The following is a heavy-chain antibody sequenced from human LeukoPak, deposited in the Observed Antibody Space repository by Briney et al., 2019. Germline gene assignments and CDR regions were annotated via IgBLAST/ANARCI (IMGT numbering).Heavy chain of an antibody. CDR1: GFTFSSYG. Sequence: PGGSLRLSCAASGFTFSSYGMHWVRQAPGKGLEWVAVIWYDGSNKYYADSVKGRFTISRDNSKNTLYLQMNSLRAEDTAVYYCVRKEYAFSYDSSGTVGGAFDYWGQGTLVTVSS. J-gene: IGHJ4*02. D-gene: IGHD3-22*01. CDR2: IWYDGSNK. CDR3: VRKEYAFSYDSSGTVGGAFDY. V-gene: IGHV3-33*01.